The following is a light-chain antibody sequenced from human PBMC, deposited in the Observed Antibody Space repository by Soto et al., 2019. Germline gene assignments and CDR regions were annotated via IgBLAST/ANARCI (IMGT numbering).Light chain of an antibody. CDR1: QSLLDSDDGNTY. Sequence: DIVMTQTPLSLPVTPGEPASISCRSSQSLLDSDDGNTYLDWYLQKPGQSPQLLIYTLSYRASXVXDXXSGSGSGTDFTLKISRVEAEDVGLYYCMQRVDFPLTFGGGTKVEIK. J-gene: IGKJ4*01. V-gene: IGKV2-40*01. CDR3: MQRVDFPLT. CDR2: TLS.